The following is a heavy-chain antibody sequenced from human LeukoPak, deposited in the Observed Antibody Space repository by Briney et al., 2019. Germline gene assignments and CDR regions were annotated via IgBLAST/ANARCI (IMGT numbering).Heavy chain of an antibody. Sequence: PGGSLRLSCAASGFTFSSYGMSWVRQVPGKGLEWVSAISGSGGSTYYADSVKGRFTISRDNSKNTLYLQMNSLRAEDTAVYYCARDSHYSGSYPPYYYYYYMDVWGKGTTVTISS. D-gene: IGHD1-26*01. J-gene: IGHJ6*03. CDR1: GFTFSSYG. V-gene: IGHV3-23*01. CDR2: ISGSGGST. CDR3: ARDSHYSGSYPPYYYYYYMDV.